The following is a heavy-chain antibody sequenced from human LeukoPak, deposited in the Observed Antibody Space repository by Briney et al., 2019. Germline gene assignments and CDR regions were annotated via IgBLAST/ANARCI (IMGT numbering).Heavy chain of an antibody. D-gene: IGHD3-10*01. CDR2: IRHDGSNE. J-gene: IGHJ4*02. CDR1: GFTFSSHG. V-gene: IGHV3-30*02. CDR3: AILLPNYYGSGSTD. Sequence: GGSLRLSCAASGFTFSSHGMHWVRQAPGKGLEWVAFIRHDGSNEYYADSVKGRFTISRDNSKNTLYLQMNSLRAEDTAVYYCAILLPNYYGSGSTDWGQGTLVTVSS.